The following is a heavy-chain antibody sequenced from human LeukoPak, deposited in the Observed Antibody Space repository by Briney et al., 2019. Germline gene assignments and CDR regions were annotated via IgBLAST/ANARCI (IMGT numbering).Heavy chain of an antibody. CDR3: ARAPNDYSNYGTTEYYYYYMDV. CDR1: GGTFSSYA. CDR2: IIPILGIA. D-gene: IGHD4-11*01. Sequence: GASVKVSCKASGGTFSSYAISWVRQAPGQGLEWMGRIIPILGIANYAQKFQGRVTITADESTSTAYMELSSLRSEDTAVYYCARAPNDYSNYGTTEYYYYYMDVWGKGTTVTVSS. V-gene: IGHV1-69*04. J-gene: IGHJ6*03.